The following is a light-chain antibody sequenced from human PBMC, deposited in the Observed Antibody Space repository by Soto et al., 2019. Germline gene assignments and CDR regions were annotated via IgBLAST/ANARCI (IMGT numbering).Light chain of an antibody. Sequence: QSALTQPASVSGSPGQSITISCTGTSSDVGSYNLVSWYQQHPGKAPKLMIYEGSKRPSGVSNRFSGSKSGNTASLTISGLQAEDEADYYYCSYAGSSTXHVVFGGGTKX. V-gene: IGLV2-23*01. CDR1: SSDVGSYNL. CDR2: EGS. CDR3: CSYAGSSTXHVV. J-gene: IGLJ2*01.